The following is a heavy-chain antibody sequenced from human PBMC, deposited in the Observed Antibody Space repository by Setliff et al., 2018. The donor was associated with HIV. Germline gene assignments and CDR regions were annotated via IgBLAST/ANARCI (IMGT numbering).Heavy chain of an antibody. CDR1: GGSMRNYY. J-gene: IGHJ3*02. D-gene: IGHD1-26*01. Sequence: SETLSLTCSVSGGSMRNYYWSWIRQPPRKGLEWVGYISYNGITTYNPSLTSRVTISVDTSKNQFSLKLTSVTAADPAVYYCARHRPWEVGVFDIWGQGTMVTVSS. CDR3: ARHRPWEVGVFDI. V-gene: IGHV4-59*08. CDR2: ISYNGIT.